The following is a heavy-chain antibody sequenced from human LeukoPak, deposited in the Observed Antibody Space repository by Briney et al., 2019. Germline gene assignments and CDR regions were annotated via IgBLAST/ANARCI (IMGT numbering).Heavy chain of an antibody. D-gene: IGHD3-3*01. V-gene: IGHV3-23*01. CDR1: GFTFSNYW. J-gene: IGHJ6*02. CDR2: ISGSGGST. CDR3: AKSQGDDFWSGSSLRYYYGMDV. Sequence: GGSLRLSCEASGFTFSNYWMSWVRQAPGKGLEWVSAISGSGGSTYYADSVKGRFTISRDNSKNTLYLQMNSLRAEDTAVYYCAKSQGDDFWSGSSLRYYYGMDVWGQGTTVTVSS.